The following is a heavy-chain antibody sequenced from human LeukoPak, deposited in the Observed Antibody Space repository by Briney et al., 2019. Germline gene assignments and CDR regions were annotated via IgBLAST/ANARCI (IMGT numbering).Heavy chain of an antibody. D-gene: IGHD2-8*01. V-gene: IGHV1-2*02. J-gene: IGHJ4*02. CDR2: INPNSGGT. CDR1: GYTFTGYY. Sequence: ASVKVSCKASGYTFTGYYMHWVRQAPGQGLEWMGWINPNSGGTNYAQKFQGRVTMTRDTSISTAYMELSRLRSDDTAVYYCARGPRYCTNGVCYVSYFDYWGQGTLVTVSS. CDR3: ARGPRYCTNGVCYVSYFDY.